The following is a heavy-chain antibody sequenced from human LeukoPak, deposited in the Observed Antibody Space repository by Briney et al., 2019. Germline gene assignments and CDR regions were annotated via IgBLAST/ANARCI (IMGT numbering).Heavy chain of an antibody. Sequence: GGSLRLSCEAPGFTFSGYAMSWVRKPPGKGLEWSSPIGGRGTKTFYAESVKGRFTISRDNSNNILFLQMDSLRAEDTAMYYCAKTNYYDTTDDKPYTTHFDYWGQGALVTVSS. J-gene: IGHJ4*02. CDR2: IGGRGTKT. CDR3: AKTNYYDTTDDKPYTTHFDY. V-gene: IGHV3-23*01. CDR1: GFTFSGYA. D-gene: IGHD3-22*01.